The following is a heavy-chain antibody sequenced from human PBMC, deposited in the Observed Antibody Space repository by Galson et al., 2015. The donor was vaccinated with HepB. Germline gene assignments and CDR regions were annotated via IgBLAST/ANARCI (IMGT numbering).Heavy chain of an antibody. Sequence: SLRLSCAASGFTFSTYGFHWVRQAPGKGLEWVALIRYDGGNKDYVDSVKGRFTISRDDSKSTLYLQMNSLRAEDTAVYYCARDSGIQSLDYWGQGTLVTVSS. J-gene: IGHJ4*02. V-gene: IGHV3-33*01. CDR3: ARDSGIQSLDY. CDR2: IRYDGGNK. CDR1: GFTFSTYG. D-gene: IGHD5-18*01.